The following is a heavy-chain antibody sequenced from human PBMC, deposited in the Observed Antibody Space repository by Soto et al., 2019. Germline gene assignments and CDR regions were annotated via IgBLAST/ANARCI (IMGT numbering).Heavy chain of an antibody. V-gene: IGHV1-18*01. Sequence: QVQLVQSGAEVKKPGASVEVSCKASGYTLNTYGLTWVRQAPGQGLAWMGWISANNDHTNYPQKLQGRVTMTTDTSTSTAYMELRSLTSDDTAVYYCARGTDFDYWGQGTLVTVSS. J-gene: IGHJ4*02. CDR1: GYTLNTYG. CDR2: ISANNDHT. CDR3: ARGTDFDY.